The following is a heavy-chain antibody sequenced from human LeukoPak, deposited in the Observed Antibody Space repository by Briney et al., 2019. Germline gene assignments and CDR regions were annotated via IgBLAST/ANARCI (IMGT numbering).Heavy chain of an antibody. D-gene: IGHD5-18*01. CDR1: GYTFTSYD. CDR3: VRGYSYGFYFDY. Sequence: ASVKVSCKASGYTFTSYDINWVRQAPGQGLEWMGRINPNSGGPNYGQKFQGTVTMTRDTSISTAYLELSNLRSDDTAAYYCVRGYSYGFYFDYWGQGSLVTVSS. V-gene: IGHV1-2*06. CDR2: INPNSGGP. J-gene: IGHJ4*02.